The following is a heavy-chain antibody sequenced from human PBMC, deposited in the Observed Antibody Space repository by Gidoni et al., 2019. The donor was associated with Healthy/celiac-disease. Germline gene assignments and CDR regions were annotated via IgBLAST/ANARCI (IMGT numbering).Heavy chain of an antibody. J-gene: IGHJ4*02. V-gene: IGHV4-39*01. CDR2: IYYSGST. CDR1: GGSISSSSYY. CDR3: ASVGYYGGTFGY. D-gene: IGHD4-17*01. Sequence: QLQLQESGPGLVKPSETLSLTCTVSGGSISSSSYYWGWIRQPPGKGLEWIGSIYYSGSTYYNPSLKSRVTISVDTSKNQFSLKLSSVTAADTAVYYCASVGYYGGTFGYWGQGTLVTVSS.